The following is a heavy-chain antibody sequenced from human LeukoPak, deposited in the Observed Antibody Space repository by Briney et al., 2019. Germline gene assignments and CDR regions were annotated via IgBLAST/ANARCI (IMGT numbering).Heavy chain of an antibody. V-gene: IGHV4-39*01. CDR1: GDSISSSNYY. Sequence: SETLSLTCTVSGDSISSSNYYWGWIRQPPGKGLKWIGSIYYSGSTYYNPSLKRRVTISVDTSKNQFSLRLSSVTAADTAVYYCARQGLLGSCISTTCPYNWFDPWGQGTLVTVSS. CDR3: ARQGLLGSCISTTCPYNWFDP. D-gene: IGHD2-2*01. J-gene: IGHJ5*02. CDR2: IYYSGST.